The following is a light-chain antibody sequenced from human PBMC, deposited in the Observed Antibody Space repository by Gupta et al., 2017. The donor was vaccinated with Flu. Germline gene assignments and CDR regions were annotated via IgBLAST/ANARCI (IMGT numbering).Light chain of an antibody. CDR3: QVWESSSDPYV. V-gene: IGLV3-21*02. CDR2: DSS. J-gene: IGLJ1*01. CDR1: DIGRKS. Sequence: SYALTQPPSVSVAPGQTAKITCGRYDIGRKSVHWYQQRPGQAPVLVVHDSSERPSGIPERFSGSNYGNTATLTISRVEAGDEAVYYCQVWESSSDPYVFGGGTEVTVL.